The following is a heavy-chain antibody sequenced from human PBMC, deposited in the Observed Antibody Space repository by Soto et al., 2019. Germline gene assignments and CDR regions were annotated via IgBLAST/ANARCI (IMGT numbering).Heavy chain of an antibody. CDR2: IGGEAVST. CDR3: AKDSTSYNGVYDPIDI. J-gene: IGHJ3*02. CDR1: GFIFSNYA. D-gene: IGHD1-1*01. Sequence: EVQLLESGGGLVQPGGSLRLSCEASGFIFSNYAMSWVRQGPGKGLEWVSVIGGEAVSTNCADSVKGRCTVSRDNSKNTVYLQLDSLRDDDTAVYYCAKDSTSYNGVYDPIDIWGQGTMVTVSS. V-gene: IGHV3-23*01.